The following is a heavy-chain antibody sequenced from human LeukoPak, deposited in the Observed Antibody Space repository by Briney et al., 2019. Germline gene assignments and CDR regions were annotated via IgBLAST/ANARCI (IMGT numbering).Heavy chain of an antibody. D-gene: IGHD6-19*01. CDR1: GFTFSSYA. CDR2: ISYDGSNK. J-gene: IGHJ4*02. V-gene: IGHV3-30-3*01. CDR3: ARDSVRIAVAGTWD. Sequence: GGSLRLSCAASGFTFSSYAMHWVRQAPGKGLEWVAVISYDGSNKYYADSVKGRFTISRDNSKNTLYLQMNSLRAEDTAVYYCARDSVRIAVAGTWDWGQGTLVTVSS.